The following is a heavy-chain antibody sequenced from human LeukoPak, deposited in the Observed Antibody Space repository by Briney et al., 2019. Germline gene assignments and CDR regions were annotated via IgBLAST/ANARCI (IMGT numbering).Heavy chain of an antibody. Sequence: GGSLRLSCAASGFTVTSTYMSWVRQAPGKGLEWVSVIYSGGSTYYADSVKGRFTISRDNSKNTLYLQMNSLRAEDTAVYYCARDRRGGDWYFDLWGRGTLVTVSS. CDR1: GFTVTSTY. V-gene: IGHV3-66*01. J-gene: IGHJ2*01. D-gene: IGHD3-10*01. CDR3: ARDRRGGDWYFDL. CDR2: IYSGGST.